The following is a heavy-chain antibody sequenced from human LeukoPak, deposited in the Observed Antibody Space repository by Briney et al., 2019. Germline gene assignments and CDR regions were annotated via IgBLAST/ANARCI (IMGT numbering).Heavy chain of an antibody. CDR3: ARRDYDSLDY. V-gene: IGHV3-30*04. CDR2: ISYDGSDK. D-gene: IGHD3-22*01. J-gene: IGHJ4*02. Sequence: GGSQRLSCAASGFNFRNYAMVWVRQAPGRGPEWVAVISYDGSDKNYADSVKGRFTISRDNSKNTLYVQMNSLRAEDTAVYYCARRDYDSLDYWGQGTLVTVSS. CDR1: GFNFRNYA.